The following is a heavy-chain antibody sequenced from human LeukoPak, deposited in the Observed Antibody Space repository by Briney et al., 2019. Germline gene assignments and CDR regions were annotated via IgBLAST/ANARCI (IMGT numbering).Heavy chain of an antibody. V-gene: IGHV4-30-4*01. Sequence: SETLSLTCTVSGGSISSGDYYWSWLRQPPGKGLEWIGYIYYSGSTYYNPSLKSRVTISVDTSKNQFSLKLSSVTAADTAVYYCARDRNGYNYFDYWGQGTLVTVSS. CDR1: GGSISSGDYY. CDR2: IYYSGST. D-gene: IGHD5-24*01. CDR3: ARDRNGYNYFDY. J-gene: IGHJ4*02.